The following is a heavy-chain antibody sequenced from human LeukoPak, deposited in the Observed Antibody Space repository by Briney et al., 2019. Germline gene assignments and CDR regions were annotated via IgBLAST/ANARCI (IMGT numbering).Heavy chain of an antibody. J-gene: IGHJ4*02. D-gene: IGHD6-19*01. CDR2: IHYSGGT. Sequence: SETLSLTCTVSGGSISSYYWTWIRQAPGKGLEWIGHIHYSGGTNYNPSLKSRVTIAVDTSKNQFSLKLSSVTAAATAVYHCARRGYSSGWYEGYFDYWGQGTLVTVSS. CDR1: GGSISSYY. V-gene: IGHV4-59*08. CDR3: ARRGYSSGWYEGYFDY.